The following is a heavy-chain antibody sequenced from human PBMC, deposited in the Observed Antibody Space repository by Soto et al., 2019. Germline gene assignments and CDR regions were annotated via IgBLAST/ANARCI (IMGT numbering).Heavy chain of an antibody. CDR3: AKDRGYCSGGSCYSGSY. CDR2: ISGSGGST. D-gene: IGHD2-15*01. V-gene: IGHV3-23*01. J-gene: IGHJ4*02. Sequence: GGSLRLSCAASGFTFSSYAMSWVRQAPGKGLEWVSAISGSGGSTYYADSVKGRFTISRDNSKNTLYLQMNSLRAEDTAVYYCAKDRGYCSGGSCYSGSYWGQGTLVTVSS. CDR1: GFTFSSYA.